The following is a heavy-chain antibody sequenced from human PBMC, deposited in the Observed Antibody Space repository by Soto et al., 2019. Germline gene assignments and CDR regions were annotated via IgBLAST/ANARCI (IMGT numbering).Heavy chain of an antibody. Sequence: GWNPRLSCAASEHTFSDYYMSWIRQAPGKGLEWVSYISSSGSTIYYADSVKGRFTISRDNAKNSLYLQMNSLRAEDTAVYYCARGYGSGSYWSLGQPSVMYFCGQGSTVMVS. CDR2: ISSSGSTI. CDR3: ARGYGSGSYWSLGQPSVMYF. D-gene: IGHD3-10*01. CDR1: EHTFSDYY. J-gene: IGHJ6*02. V-gene: IGHV3-11*01.